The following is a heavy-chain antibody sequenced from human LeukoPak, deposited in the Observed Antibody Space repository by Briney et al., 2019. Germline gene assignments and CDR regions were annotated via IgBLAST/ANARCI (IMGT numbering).Heavy chain of an antibody. V-gene: IGHV4-34*01. CDR1: GGSFSGYY. J-gene: IGHJ1*01. D-gene: IGHD4-17*01. Sequence: SETLSLTCAVYGGSFSGYYWSWIRQPPGKGLEWIEEINHSGSTNYNPSLKSRVTISVDTSKNQFSLKLSSVTAADTAVYYCARLDGDSTVFQHWGQGTLVTVSS. CDR2: INHSGST. CDR3: ARLDGDSTVFQH.